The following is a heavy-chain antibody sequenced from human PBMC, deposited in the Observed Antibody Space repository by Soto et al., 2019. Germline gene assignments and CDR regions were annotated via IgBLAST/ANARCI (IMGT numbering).Heavy chain of an antibody. CDR1: GFTFSDYY. CDR2: ISSSGSTI. J-gene: IGHJ4*02. V-gene: IGHV3-11*01. Sequence: PGGSLRLSCAASGFTFSDYYMGWIRQAPGKGLEWVSYISSSGSTIYYADSVKGRFTISRDNAKNSLYLQMNSLRAEDTAVYYCAREGSIAARLFDYWGQGTLVTVSS. CDR3: AREGSIAARLFDY. D-gene: IGHD6-6*01.